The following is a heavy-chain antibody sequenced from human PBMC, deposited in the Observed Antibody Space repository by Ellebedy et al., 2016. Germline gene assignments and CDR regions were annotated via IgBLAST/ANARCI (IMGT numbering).Heavy chain of an antibody. CDR1: GFTFSNYG. V-gene: IGHV3-33*01. CDR2: IWYDGSNK. Sequence: GGSLRLSXAASGFTFSNYGMHWVRQPPGKGLEWVAVIWYDGSNKYYEASVKGRFTISRDNSKNTLHLQMNSLRAEDTAVYYCARVHSVRGLIVSQDYGMDVWGHGTTVTVSS. J-gene: IGHJ6*02. D-gene: IGHD3-10*01. CDR3: ARVHSVRGLIVSQDYGMDV.